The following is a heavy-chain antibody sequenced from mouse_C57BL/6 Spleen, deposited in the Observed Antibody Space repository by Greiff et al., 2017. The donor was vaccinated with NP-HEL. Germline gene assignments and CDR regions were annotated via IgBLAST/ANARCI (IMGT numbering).Heavy chain of an antibody. D-gene: IGHD1-1*01. J-gene: IGHJ4*01. Sequence: VQLQQSVAELVRPGASVKLSCTASGFNIKNTYMHWVKQRPEQGLEWIGRIDPANGNTKYAPKFQGKAPITADTSSNTAYLQLSSLTSEDTAIYYCATYYYGSSYEGAMDYWGQGTSVTVSS. CDR2: IDPANGNT. CDR1: GFNIKNTY. V-gene: IGHV14-3*01. CDR3: ATYYYGSSYEGAMDY.